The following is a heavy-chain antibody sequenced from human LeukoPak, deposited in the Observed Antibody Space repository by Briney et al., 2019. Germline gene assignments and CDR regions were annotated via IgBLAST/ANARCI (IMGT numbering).Heavy chain of an antibody. J-gene: IGHJ4*02. D-gene: IGHD4-17*01. Sequence: PSETLSLTCTVSGGSISSYYWSWIRQPPGKGLEWIGYIYYSGSTNYNPSLKSRVTISVDTSKNQFSLKLSSVTAADTAVYYCAREATVTSLPDYWGQGTLVTVSS. V-gene: IGHV4-59*01. CDR3: AREATVTSLPDY. CDR2: IYYSGST. CDR1: GGSISSYY.